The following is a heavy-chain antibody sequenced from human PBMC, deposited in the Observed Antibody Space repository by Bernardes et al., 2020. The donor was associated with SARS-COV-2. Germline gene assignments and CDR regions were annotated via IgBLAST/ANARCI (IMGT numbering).Heavy chain of an antibody. CDR2: IYPGDSDA. D-gene: IGHD2-2*01. Sequence: GESLKISCKGSGYDFTTYWIGWVRQMPGKGLEWMGIIYPGDSDARYSPSFQGQVTISVDTSVSATHLQWSSLKASDSAIYYCARQSTSSAGWFFDYWGQGSLVTGSS. J-gene: IGHJ4*02. CDR1: GYDFTTYW. V-gene: IGHV5-51*01. CDR3: ARQSTSSAGWFFDY.